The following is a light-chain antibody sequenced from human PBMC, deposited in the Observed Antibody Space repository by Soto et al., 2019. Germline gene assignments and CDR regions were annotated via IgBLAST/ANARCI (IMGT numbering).Light chain of an antibody. Sequence: QSALTQPPSASGSPGQSVTISFTGTSSDVGAYNYVSWYQQPPGKAPKLMIYEVSKRPSGVPDRFSGSRSGNTASLTVSGLQAEDEADYYCSSYAGSNNLVFGGGTQLTV. CDR2: EVS. CDR3: SSYAGSNNLV. V-gene: IGLV2-8*01. J-gene: IGLJ3*02. CDR1: SSDVGAYNY.